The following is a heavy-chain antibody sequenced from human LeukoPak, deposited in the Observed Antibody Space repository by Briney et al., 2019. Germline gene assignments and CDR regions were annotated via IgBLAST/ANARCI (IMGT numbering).Heavy chain of an antibody. Sequence: ASVEVSCKASGGTFSSYAISWVRQAPGQGLEWMGGIIPIFGTANYAQKFQGRVTITADESTSTAYMELSSLRSEDTAVYYCASPMGDIVVVPAAPYYYYYGMDVWGQGTTVTVS. CDR1: GGTFSSYA. CDR3: ASPMGDIVVVPAAPYYYYYGMDV. V-gene: IGHV1-69*13. D-gene: IGHD2-2*01. J-gene: IGHJ6*02. CDR2: IIPIFGTA.